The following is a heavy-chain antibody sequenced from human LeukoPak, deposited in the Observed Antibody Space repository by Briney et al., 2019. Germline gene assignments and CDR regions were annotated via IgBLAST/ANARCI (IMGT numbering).Heavy chain of an antibody. CDR2: IKSKTDGGTT. Sequence: GGSLRLSCAASGFTFSNAWMSWVRQAPGKGLEWVGRIKSKTDGGTTDYAAPVKGRFTISRDDSKNTLYLQMNSLKTEDTAVYYCTTIRSYDSSWYFGYYYYYMDVWGKGTTVTISS. V-gene: IGHV3-15*01. J-gene: IGHJ6*03. CDR3: TTIRSYDSSWYFGYYYYYMDV. CDR1: GFTFSNAW. D-gene: IGHD6-13*01.